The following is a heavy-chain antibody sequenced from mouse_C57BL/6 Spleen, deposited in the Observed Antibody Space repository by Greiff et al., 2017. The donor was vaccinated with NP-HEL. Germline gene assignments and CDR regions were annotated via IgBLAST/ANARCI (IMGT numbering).Heavy chain of an antibody. V-gene: IGHV1-22*01. J-gene: IGHJ2*01. CDR3: AIDGYYKDFDY. D-gene: IGHD2-3*01. CDR1: GYTFTDYN. Sequence: VQLQQSGPELVKPGASVKMSCKASGYTFTDYNMHWVKQSHGKSLEWIGYINPNNGGTSYNQKFKGKATLTVNKSSSTAYMELRSLTSEDSAVYYCAIDGYYKDFDYWGQGTTLTVSS. CDR2: INPNNGGT.